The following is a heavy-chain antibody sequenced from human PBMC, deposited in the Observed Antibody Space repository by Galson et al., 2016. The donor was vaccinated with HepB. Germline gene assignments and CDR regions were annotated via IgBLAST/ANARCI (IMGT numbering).Heavy chain of an antibody. Sequence: SLRLSCAASGFTFSSYGMHWVGQAPGKGLEWVAVIWYDGSNKYYADSVKGRFTISRDNSKNTLYMQMNSLRAEDTAVYYCAKGGELRGVYYYYGMDVWGQGTTVTVSS. CDR2: IWYDGSNK. D-gene: IGHD1-26*01. J-gene: IGHJ6*02. CDR3: AKGGELRGVYYYYGMDV. V-gene: IGHV3-33*03. CDR1: GFTFSSYG.